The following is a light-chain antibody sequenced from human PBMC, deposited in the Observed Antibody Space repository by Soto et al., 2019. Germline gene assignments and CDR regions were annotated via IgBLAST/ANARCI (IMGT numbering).Light chain of an antibody. CDR2: DNT. CDR1: NIGSKS. J-gene: IGLJ1*01. Sequence: SYELTQPPSVSVAPGQTARITCGGSNIGSKSVHWYQQKPGQAPVLVVYDNTDRPSGIPERLSGSNSGNTAPLAISRVEAGDEADYYCQVWDTRSDHYVFGTGTKVTVL. V-gene: IGLV3-21*02. CDR3: QVWDTRSDHYV.